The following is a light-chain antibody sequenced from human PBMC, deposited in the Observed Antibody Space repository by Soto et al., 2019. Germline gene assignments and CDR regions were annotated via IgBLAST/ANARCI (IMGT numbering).Light chain of an antibody. J-gene: IGKJ2*01. V-gene: IGKV1-39*01. CDR2: AAS. CDR1: QNIRNY. CDR3: QQLHSTSSYT. Sequence: DIQLTQSPSSLSASVGDRVTITCRASQNIRNYLNWYQQRPGKTPNLLVYAASNLRSGVPSRFSGSGSGTDFTLTISSLQPEDFVNYCRQQLHSTSSYTFGQGTRVDIK.